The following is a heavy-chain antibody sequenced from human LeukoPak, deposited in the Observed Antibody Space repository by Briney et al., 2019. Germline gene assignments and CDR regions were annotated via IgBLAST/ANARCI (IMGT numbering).Heavy chain of an antibody. Sequence: SVKVSCKASGGTFSSYAISWVRQAPGQGLEWMGRIIPIFGIANYAQKFQGRVTITADKSTSTAYMELSSLRSEDTAVYYCARDYDSSGPFDYWGQGTLVTISS. J-gene: IGHJ4*02. CDR2: IIPIFGIA. CDR3: ARDYDSSGPFDY. V-gene: IGHV1-69*04. D-gene: IGHD3-22*01. CDR1: GGTFSSYA.